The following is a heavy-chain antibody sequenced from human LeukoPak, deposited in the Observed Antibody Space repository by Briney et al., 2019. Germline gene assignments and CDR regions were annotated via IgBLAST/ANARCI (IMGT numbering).Heavy chain of an antibody. V-gene: IGHV3-23*01. CDR2: ISGSGGGT. Sequence: PGGSLRLSCAAPGFTFSSYAMGRVRQAPGKGLEWVSAISGSGGGTYYADSVKGRFTISRDNSKNTLYLQMNSLRAEDTAVYYCAKYSSSWYYFDYWGQGTLVTVSS. CDR3: AKYSSSWYYFDY. J-gene: IGHJ4*02. CDR1: GFTFSSYA. D-gene: IGHD6-13*01.